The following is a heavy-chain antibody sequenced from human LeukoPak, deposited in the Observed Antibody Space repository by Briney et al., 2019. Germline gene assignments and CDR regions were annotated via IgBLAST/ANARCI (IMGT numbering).Heavy chain of an antibody. CDR1: GFTFSSYA. CDR2: ISGSGGST. Sequence: TGGSLRLTCAGSGFTFSSYAMSWVRQVPGKGLEWVSAISGSGGSTYYADSVKGRFTISRDNSKNTLYLQMNSLRAEDTAVYYCARDHREWELLAYYFDYWGQGTLVTVSS. V-gene: IGHV3-23*01. D-gene: IGHD1-26*01. CDR3: ARDHREWELLAYYFDY. J-gene: IGHJ4*02.